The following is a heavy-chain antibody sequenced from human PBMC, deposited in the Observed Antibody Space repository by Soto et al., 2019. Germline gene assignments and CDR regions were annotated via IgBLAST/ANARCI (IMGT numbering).Heavy chain of an antibody. D-gene: IGHD3-22*01. CDR1: GFTFSSYA. Sequence: PGGFLRLSCAASGFTFSSYAMHWVRQAPGKGLEWVAVISYDGSNKYYADSVKGRFTISRDNSKNTLYLQMNSLRAEDTDVYYCAREGPMINAFDIWGQGTMVTVSS. V-gene: IGHV3-30-3*01. CDR2: ISYDGSNK. J-gene: IGHJ3*02. CDR3: AREGPMINAFDI.